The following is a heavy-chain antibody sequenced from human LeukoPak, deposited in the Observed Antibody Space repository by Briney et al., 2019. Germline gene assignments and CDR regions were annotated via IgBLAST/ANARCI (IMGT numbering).Heavy chain of an antibody. V-gene: IGHV3-30*18. D-gene: IGHD3-3*01. CDR2: IEHAGNNI. CDR1: GFRFAMYG. CDR3: AKVAANVLRFLEWLVTVDY. J-gene: IGHJ4*02. Sequence: GGSLRLSCAASGFRFAMYGMHWVRQAPGKGLEWVAVIEHAGNNIYYGDPVKGRFTISRDNSKNTLYLQMNSLRAEDTAVYYCAKVAANVLRFLEWLVTVDYWGQGTLVTVSS.